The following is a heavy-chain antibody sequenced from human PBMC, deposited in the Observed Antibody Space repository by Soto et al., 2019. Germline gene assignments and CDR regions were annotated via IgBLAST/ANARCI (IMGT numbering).Heavy chain of an antibody. CDR1: GFTFSSYS. CDR2: ISSSSSYI. D-gene: IGHD3-9*01. V-gene: IGHV3-21*01. J-gene: IGHJ4*02. CDR3: ARDGTVLRYFDWFNPKQFDY. Sequence: EVQLVESGGGLVKPGGSLRLSCAASGFTFSSYSMNWVRQAPGKGLEWVSSISSSSSYIYYADSVKGRFTISRDNAKNSLYLQMNSLRAEDTAVYYCARDGTVLRYFDWFNPKQFDYWGQGTLVTVSS.